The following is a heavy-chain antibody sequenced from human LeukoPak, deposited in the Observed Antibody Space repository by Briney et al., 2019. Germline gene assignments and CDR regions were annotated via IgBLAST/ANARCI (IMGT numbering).Heavy chain of an antibody. D-gene: IGHD3-16*01. CDR3: ARAPGGFEYYFDY. CDR1: GFTVSSNY. J-gene: IGHJ4*02. Sequence: PGGSLRLSCAASGFTVSSNYMSWVRQAPGKGLEWVSVIYSGGSTYYADSVKGRITISRDNSKNTLYLQMNSLRAEDTAVYYCARAPGGFEYYFDYWGQGTLVTVSS. CDR2: IYSGGST. V-gene: IGHV3-53*01.